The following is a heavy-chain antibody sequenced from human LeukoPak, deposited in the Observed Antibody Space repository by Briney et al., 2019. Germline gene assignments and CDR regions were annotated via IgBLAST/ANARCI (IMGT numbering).Heavy chain of an antibody. D-gene: IGHD3-10*01. CDR2: IYYSGST. J-gene: IGHJ3*02. CDR3: ARATRITMVRADAFDI. CDR1: GGSISSGGYY. Sequence: SETLSLTCTVSGGSISSGGYYWSWIRQHPGKGLEWIGYIYYSGSTYYNPSLKSRVTISVDTSKNQFSLKLSSVTAADTAVCYCARATRITMVRADAFDIWGQGTMVTVSS. V-gene: IGHV4-31*03.